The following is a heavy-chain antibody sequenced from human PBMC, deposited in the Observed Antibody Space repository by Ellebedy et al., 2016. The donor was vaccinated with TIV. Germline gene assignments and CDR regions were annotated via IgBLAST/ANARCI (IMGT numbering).Heavy chain of an antibody. V-gene: IGHV3-23*01. J-gene: IGHJ4*02. D-gene: IGHD3-3*01. CDR1: GFTXXSYA. Sequence: GESLKISCAASGFTXXSYAMTWVRPXPGKGLEWVSAISGSGGSKYYADSVKGRFTISRDNSKNTLYLQMNSLRAEDTAVYYVSKSPGFWSGYHDYWGQGTLVTVSS. CDR2: ISGSGGSK. CDR3: SKSPGFWSGYHDY.